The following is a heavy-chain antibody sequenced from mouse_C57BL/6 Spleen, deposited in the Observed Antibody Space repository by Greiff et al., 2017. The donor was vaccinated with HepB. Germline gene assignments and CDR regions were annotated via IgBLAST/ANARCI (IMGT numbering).Heavy chain of an antibody. J-gene: IGHJ1*03. CDR2: ISDGGSYT. D-gene: IGHD1-1*01. Sequence: VQLKESGGGLVKPGGSLKLSCAASGFTFSSYAMSWVRQTPEKRLEWVATISDGGSYTYYPDNVKGRFTISRDNAKNNLYLQMSHLKSEDTAMYYCARDQSPTTPWYFDVWGTGTTVTVSS. CDR1: GFTFSSYA. V-gene: IGHV5-4*01. CDR3: ARDQSPTTPWYFDV.